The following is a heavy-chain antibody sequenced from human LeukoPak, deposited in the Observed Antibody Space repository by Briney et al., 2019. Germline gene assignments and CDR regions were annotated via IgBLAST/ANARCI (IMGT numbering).Heavy chain of an antibody. J-gene: IGHJ6*03. CDR3: ARAGTRFGEKLRYYYYMDV. Sequence: ASVKVSCKASGYTFTGYYMLWVRQAPGHRLEWMGWINPNSVGTNYAQKFQGRVTMTSDTSISTAYMELSRLRSDDTAVYYCARAGTRFGEKLRYYYYMDVWGKGITVTIPS. CDR1: GYTFTGYY. V-gene: IGHV1-2*02. D-gene: IGHD3-10*01. CDR2: INPNSVGT.